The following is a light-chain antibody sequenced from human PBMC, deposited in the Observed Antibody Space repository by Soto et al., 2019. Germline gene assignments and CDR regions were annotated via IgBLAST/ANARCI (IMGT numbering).Light chain of an antibody. CDR3: QQRSNWPPRIT. V-gene: IGKV3D-20*02. Sequence: EIVLTQSPGTLSLSPGERATLSCRASQSVSSSYLAWYQQKPGQAPRLLIYGASSRATGIPDRFSGSGSGTDFTLTISSLEPEDFAVYYCQQRSNWPPRITFGQGTRWRL. CDR1: QSVSSSY. CDR2: GAS. J-gene: IGKJ5*01.